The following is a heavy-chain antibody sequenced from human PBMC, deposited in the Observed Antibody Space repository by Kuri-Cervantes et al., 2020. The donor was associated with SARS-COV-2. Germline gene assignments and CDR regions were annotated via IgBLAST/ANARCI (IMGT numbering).Heavy chain of an antibody. J-gene: IGHJ3*02. Sequence: ASVKVSCKASGYTFTGYYMHWVRQAPGQGLEWMGWINPNSGGTNYAQKFQGRVTMTRDTSISTAYMELSRLRSDDTAVYSCATPSYYYSSGSYDAFDIWGQGTMVTVSS. D-gene: IGHD3-22*01. V-gene: IGHV1-2*02. CDR3: ATPSYYYSSGSYDAFDI. CDR1: GYTFTGYY. CDR2: INPNSGGT.